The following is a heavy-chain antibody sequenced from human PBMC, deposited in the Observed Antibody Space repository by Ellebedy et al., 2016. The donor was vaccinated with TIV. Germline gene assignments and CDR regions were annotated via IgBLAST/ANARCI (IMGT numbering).Heavy chain of an antibody. V-gene: IGHV1-18*01. D-gene: IGHD3-3*01. Sequence: AASVKVSCKASGYTFTSYGISWVRQAPGQGLEWMGWISAYNGNTNYAQKLQGRVTMTTDTSTSTAYMELRSLRSDDTAVYYCARVHRNDFWSGSGMDVWGQGTTVTVSS. CDR3: ARVHRNDFWSGSGMDV. J-gene: IGHJ6*02. CDR2: ISAYNGNT. CDR1: GYTFTSYG.